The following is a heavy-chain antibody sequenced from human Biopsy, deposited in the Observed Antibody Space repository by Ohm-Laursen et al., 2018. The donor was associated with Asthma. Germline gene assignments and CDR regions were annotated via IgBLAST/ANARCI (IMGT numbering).Heavy chain of an antibody. Sequence: GSLRLSCAASGFTFGNFWMSWVRQTPGKGLEWVATITGDGSQKFYVDSVTGRFTISRDNSKNTLSLQMNSLRAEDTAVYYCARAYGGSFFSGSFDIWGQGTMVTVSS. V-gene: IGHV3-7*03. CDR2: ITGDGSQK. CDR1: GFTFGNFW. CDR3: ARAYGGSFFSGSFDI. J-gene: IGHJ3*02. D-gene: IGHD4-23*01.